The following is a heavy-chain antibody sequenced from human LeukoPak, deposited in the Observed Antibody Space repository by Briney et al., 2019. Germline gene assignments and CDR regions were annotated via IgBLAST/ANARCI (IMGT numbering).Heavy chain of an antibody. Sequence: GGSLRLSCAASGFTFSSRWMHWVRQAPGKGRVWVSHVNSDESSTNYADSVKGRFTISRDNTKNTLYLQMNSLRAEDTAVYYCASDDSYAFDIWGQGTMVTVSS. D-gene: IGHD2-21*01. CDR3: ASDDSYAFDI. CDR1: GFTFSSRW. J-gene: IGHJ3*02. V-gene: IGHV3-74*01. CDR2: VNSDESST.